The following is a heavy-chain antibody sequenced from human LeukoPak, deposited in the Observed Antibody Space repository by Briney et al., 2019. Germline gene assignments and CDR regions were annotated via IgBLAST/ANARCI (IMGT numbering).Heavy chain of an antibody. V-gene: IGHV4-30-2*01. CDR3: ARDRDTRYGVGGGFDY. Sequence: SETLSLTCTVSGGSISSGGYYWSWIRQPPGKGLEWIGYIYHSGSTYYNPSLKSRVTISVDRSKNQFSLKLSSVTAADTAVYYWARDRDTRYGVGGGFDYWGQGTLVTVSS. J-gene: IGHJ4*02. CDR2: IYHSGST. D-gene: IGHD4-17*01. CDR1: GGSISSGGYY.